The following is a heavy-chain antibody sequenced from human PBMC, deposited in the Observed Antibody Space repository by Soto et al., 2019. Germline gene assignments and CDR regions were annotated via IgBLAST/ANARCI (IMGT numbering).Heavy chain of an antibody. V-gene: IGHV3-30-3*01. CDR1: GFTFSTYA. CDR3: PREGXXXXXXX. CDR2: ISDDGTNK. D-gene: IGHD3-10*01. Sequence: QVHLVESGGGVVQPGRSLRLSCAASGFTFSTYAMHWVRQAPGKGLEWVATISDDGTNKYYADYVKGRFTISRDNSKDTLYLQMXXXXXXXXXXYYCPREGXXXXXXXWG. J-gene: IGHJ1*01.